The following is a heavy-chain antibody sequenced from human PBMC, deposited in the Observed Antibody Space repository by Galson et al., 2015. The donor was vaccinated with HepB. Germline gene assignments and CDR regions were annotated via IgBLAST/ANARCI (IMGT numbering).Heavy chain of an antibody. V-gene: IGHV3-15*07. CDR2: VKSKANGGTP. CDR1: GFTFTNAW. D-gene: IGHD5/OR15-5a*01. J-gene: IGHJ3*01. CDR3: ATSVFPSRFDAFDL. Sequence: SLRLSCAASGFTFTNAWMNWVRQAPGKGLEWVGRVKSKANGGTPDYAGPVKGRFTISRDDSTTTVYLEMSGLKTEDTAVYYCATSVFPSRFDAFDLWGQGTLVTVSS.